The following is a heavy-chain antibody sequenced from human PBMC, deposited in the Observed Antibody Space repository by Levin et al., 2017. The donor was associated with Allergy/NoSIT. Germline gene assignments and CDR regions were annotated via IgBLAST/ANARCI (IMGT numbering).Heavy chain of an antibody. CDR2: IRNIGGTI. V-gene: IGHV3-11*01. Sequence: GGSLRLSCAASGFTFSDYYMSWIRQAPGKGLEWISYIRNIGGTIYYAESVKGRFTISRDNAKNSLFLQMNSLRAEDTAVYYCARARCSTSSCYTGAFDYWGQGTLVAVSP. D-gene: IGHD2-2*02. CDR1: GFTFSDYY. CDR3: ARARCSTSSCYTGAFDY. J-gene: IGHJ4*02.